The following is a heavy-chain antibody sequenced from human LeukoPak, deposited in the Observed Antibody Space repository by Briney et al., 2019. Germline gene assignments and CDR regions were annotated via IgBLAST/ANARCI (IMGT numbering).Heavy chain of an antibody. J-gene: IGHJ4*02. CDR3: ARKGSSWWVSGPDFDY. D-gene: IGHD1-26*01. V-gene: IGHV1-46*01. CDR2: INPSGGST. CDR1: GYTFTSYY. Sequence: ASVKVSCKASGYTFTSYYMHWVRQAPGQGLEWMGIINPSGGSTSYAQKFQGRVTMTRDTSTSTVYMELSSLRSEDTAVYYCARKGSSWWVSGPDFDYWGQGTLVTVSS.